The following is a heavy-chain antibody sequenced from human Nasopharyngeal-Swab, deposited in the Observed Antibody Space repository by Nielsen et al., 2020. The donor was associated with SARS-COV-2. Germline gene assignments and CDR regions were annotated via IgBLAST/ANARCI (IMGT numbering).Heavy chain of an antibody. V-gene: IGHV2-26*01. CDR3: ARIRDGFADY. J-gene: IGHJ4*02. D-gene: IGHD5-24*01. CDR2: IFSNDEK. Sequence: WIRQPPGKALEWLAHIFSNDEKSYSTSLKTRLTVSKDTSKNQVVLTMTNMDPVDTATYYCARIRDGFADYWGQGTLVTVSS.